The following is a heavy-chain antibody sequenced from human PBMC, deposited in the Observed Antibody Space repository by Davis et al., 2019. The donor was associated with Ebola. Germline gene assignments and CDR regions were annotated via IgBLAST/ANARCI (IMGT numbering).Heavy chain of an antibody. J-gene: IGHJ4*01. D-gene: IGHD3-9*01. Sequence: SETLSLTCAVYGGSFSGYYWSWIRQPPGKGLEWIGEINHSGSTNYNPSLKSRVTISVDTSKNQFSLQLTSVTAADSGLYFCARHRYYYDSARFDFWGQGTLVAVSP. V-gene: IGHV4-34*01. CDR3: ARHRYYYDSARFDF. CDR1: GGSFSGYY. CDR2: INHSGST.